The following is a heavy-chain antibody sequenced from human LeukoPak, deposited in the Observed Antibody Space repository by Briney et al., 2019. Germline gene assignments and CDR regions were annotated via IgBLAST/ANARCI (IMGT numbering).Heavy chain of an antibody. CDR1: GGSISSSSYY. CDR3: ARQYYDYVWGSYRLWYFDY. J-gene: IGHJ4*02. Sequence: SETLSLTCTVSGGSISSSSYYWGWIRQPPGKGLEWIGSIYYSGSTYYNPSLKSRVTISVDTSKNQFSLKLSSVTPADTAVYYCARQYYDYVWGSYRLWYFDYWGQGTLVTVSS. D-gene: IGHD3-16*02. V-gene: IGHV4-39*01. CDR2: IYYSGST.